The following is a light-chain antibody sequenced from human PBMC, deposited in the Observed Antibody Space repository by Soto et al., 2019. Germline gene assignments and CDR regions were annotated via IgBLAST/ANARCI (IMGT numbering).Light chain of an antibody. CDR2: KAS. J-gene: IGKJ1*01. V-gene: IGKV1-5*03. Sequence: DIQMTQSPSTLSASVGDRVTITCRASQSISSWLAWYQQKPGKAPKLLIYKASSLESGVPSRFSGSGSGTAFSLTISSLHPDDYATYYCQQYNSYSQWTFGQGTKVEIK. CDR1: QSISSW. CDR3: QQYNSYSQWT.